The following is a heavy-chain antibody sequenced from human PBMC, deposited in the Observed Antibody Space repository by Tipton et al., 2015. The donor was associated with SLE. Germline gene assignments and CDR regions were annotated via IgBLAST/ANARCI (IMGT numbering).Heavy chain of an antibody. CDR3: ARTRYYDSGSYPGFHS. Sequence: TLSLTCTVSSGSISSGSYYWSWIRQSAGKGLEWIGHVYTSKRTNYNRSLRSRVTISVDTSKNQFSLKLASVTAADTAVYYCARTRYYDSGSYPGFHSWGQGTLVTVSS. D-gene: IGHD3-16*01. CDR2: VYTSKRT. CDR1: SGSISSGSYY. J-gene: IGHJ5*02. V-gene: IGHV4-61*09.